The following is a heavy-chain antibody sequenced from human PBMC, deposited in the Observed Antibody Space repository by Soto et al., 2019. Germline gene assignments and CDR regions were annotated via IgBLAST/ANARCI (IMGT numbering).Heavy chain of an antibody. Sequence: GGSLRLSCAASGFTFSSYGMHWVRQAPGKGLEWVAVISYDGSNKYYADSVKGRFTISRDNSKNTLYLQMNSLRAEDTAVYYCAKVVPAAEPSEYYGMDVWGQGTTVTVSS. D-gene: IGHD2-2*01. CDR2: ISYDGSNK. CDR1: GFTFSSYG. J-gene: IGHJ6*02. V-gene: IGHV3-30*18. CDR3: AKVVPAAEPSEYYGMDV.